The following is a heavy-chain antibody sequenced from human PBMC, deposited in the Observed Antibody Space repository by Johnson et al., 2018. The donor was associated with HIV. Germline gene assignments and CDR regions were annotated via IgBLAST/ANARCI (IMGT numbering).Heavy chain of an antibody. J-gene: IGHJ3*02. CDR2: IERNSRT. V-gene: IGHV3-66*01. CDR3: TRETAIRGLTVFGVLNSETFDI. Sequence: MQLVESGGGLVQPGGSLRLSCAASRFTVSSNYMSWVRQAPGKGLEWVSYIERNSRTDYADSVKGRFTISRDNSKNTLYLQMNSLRAEDTAVYYCTRETAIRGLTVFGVLNSETFDIRGQGTMVTVSS. D-gene: IGHD3-3*01. CDR1: RFTVSSNY.